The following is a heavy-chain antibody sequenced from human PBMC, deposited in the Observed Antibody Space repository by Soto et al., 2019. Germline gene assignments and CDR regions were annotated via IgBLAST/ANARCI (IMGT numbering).Heavy chain of an antibody. V-gene: IGHV4-38-2*01. CDR2: IYHSGST. Sequence: PSATLSLTYAVSGYSISSGYYWGWIRQPPWKGLEWIGSIYHSGSTYYNPSLKSRVTISLDTSKNQFSLKLSSVTAADTAVYYCERVGYYDFWSGYYGMDVWGQGTTVT. CDR3: ERVGYYDFWSGYYGMDV. J-gene: IGHJ6*02. D-gene: IGHD3-3*01. CDR1: GYSISSGYY.